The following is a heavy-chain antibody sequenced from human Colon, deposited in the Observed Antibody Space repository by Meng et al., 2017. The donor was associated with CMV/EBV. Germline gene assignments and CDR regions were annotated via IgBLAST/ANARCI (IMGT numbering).Heavy chain of an antibody. CDR3: AKDLWTTGTYFDY. Sequence: GESLKISCAASGFTVSNNYMNWVRQAPGKGLEWVSSLYSGGRTYYADSVKGRFIISRDNSKNTVYLQLNSLRVEDTAIYYCAKDLWTTGTYFDYWGQGTLVTVSS. CDR2: LYSGGRT. V-gene: IGHV3-53*05. J-gene: IGHJ4*02. CDR1: GFTVSNNY. D-gene: IGHD1-1*01.